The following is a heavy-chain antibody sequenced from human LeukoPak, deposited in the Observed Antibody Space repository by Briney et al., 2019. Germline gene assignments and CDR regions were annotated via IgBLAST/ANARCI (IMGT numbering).Heavy chain of an antibody. CDR2: IYYSGST. D-gene: IGHD5-24*01. J-gene: IGHJ3*02. V-gene: IGHV4-39*01. CDR1: GGSISSNSYY. Sequence: SETLSLTCTVSGGSISSNSYYWGWIRQPPGKGLEWIGSIYYSGSTYYNPSLKSRVTISVDTSKNQFSLKLSSVTAADTAVFYCARHGDGYDDTLDIWGQGTMVTVSS. CDR3: ARHGDGYDDTLDI.